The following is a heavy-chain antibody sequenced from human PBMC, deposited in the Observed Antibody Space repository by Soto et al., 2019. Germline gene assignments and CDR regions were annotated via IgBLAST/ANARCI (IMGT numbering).Heavy chain of an antibody. CDR2: IYYSGST. CDR3: AREESGSYLPGDV. CDR1: GGSINSGGYY. D-gene: IGHD1-26*01. V-gene: IGHV4-31*03. J-gene: IGHJ6*02. Sequence: QVQLQESSPGLVKPSQTLSLTCTVSGGSINSGGYYWSWIRQHPGKGLEWIGYIYYSGSTYYNPSLKSRVTISVDTSKNQFYLKLSSVTAADTAVYYCAREESGSYLPGDVWGPGTTVTVSS.